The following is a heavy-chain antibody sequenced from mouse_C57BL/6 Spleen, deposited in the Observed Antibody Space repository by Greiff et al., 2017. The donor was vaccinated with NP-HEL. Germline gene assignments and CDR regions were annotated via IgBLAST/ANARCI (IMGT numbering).Heavy chain of an antibody. Sequence: VQLQQSGPELVKPGASVKVSCKASGYTFTDYYMNWVKQSHGKSLEWIGDINPNNGGTSYHQKFKGKATLTVDKSSSTAYMELRSLTSEDSAVYYCARYYGSPVYFDYWGQGTTLTVSS. CDR1: GYTFTDYY. V-gene: IGHV1-26*01. CDR2: INPNNGGT. CDR3: ARYYGSPVYFDY. D-gene: IGHD1-1*01. J-gene: IGHJ2*01.